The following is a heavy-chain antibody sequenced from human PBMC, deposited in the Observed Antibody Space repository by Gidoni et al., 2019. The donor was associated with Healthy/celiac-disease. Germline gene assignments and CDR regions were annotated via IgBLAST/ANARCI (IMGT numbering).Heavy chain of an antibody. CDR1: GFTFRSYA. Sequence: EVHLLESGGCLVQPGGSLRISWSASGFTFRSYAMSWVRQAPGKGLEWVSAISGSGGSTYYADSVKGRFTISRDNSKNTLYLQMNSLRAEDTAVYYCAKAYEVVVVVAEQYFQHWGQGTLVTVAS. D-gene: IGHD2-15*01. J-gene: IGHJ1*01. CDR3: AKAYEVVVVVAEQYFQH. CDR2: ISGSGGST. V-gene: IGHV3-23*01.